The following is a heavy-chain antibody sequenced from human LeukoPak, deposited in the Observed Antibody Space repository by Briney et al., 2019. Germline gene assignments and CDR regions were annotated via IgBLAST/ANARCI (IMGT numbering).Heavy chain of an antibody. V-gene: IGHV3-23*01. J-gene: IGHJ4*02. CDR3: TKLVGSGTTPNDY. Sequence: PEGSLRRSSAACGFTLSTDSRGWVGQAPGKGLEWVSAISDSGDNTHYADSVKGRFTISRDNSENTLSLLMNSLRAEDTAIYYCTKLVGSGTTPNDYWGPGPLVTVSS. CDR2: ISDSGDNT. D-gene: IGHD1-1*01. CDR1: GFTLSTDS.